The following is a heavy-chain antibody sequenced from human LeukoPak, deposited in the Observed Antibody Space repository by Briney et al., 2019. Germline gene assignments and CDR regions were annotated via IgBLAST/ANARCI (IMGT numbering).Heavy chain of an antibody. V-gene: IGHV4-34*01. CDR1: GGSFSGYY. CDR2: INQSGST. CDR3: ARRGYGSLDY. D-gene: IGHD3-10*01. J-gene: IGHJ4*02. Sequence: SETLSLTCAVYGGSFSGYYWRWIRQPPGKGLEWIGQINQSGSTNYNPSLKSRVTISVDMSTKQFSLKLSSVTAADTAVYYCARRGYGSLDYWGQGTLVTVSS.